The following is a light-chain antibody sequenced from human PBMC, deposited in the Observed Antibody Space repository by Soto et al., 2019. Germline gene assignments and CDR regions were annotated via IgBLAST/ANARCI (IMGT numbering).Light chain of an antibody. J-gene: IGLJ1*01. Sequence: QSVLTQPPSVSAAPGQTVTISCSGSSSNIGNKDVSWYQQLPGTAPKLLIYENNKRPSGIPDRFSGSKSGTSGTLGITGLQTGDEADYYCGTWDSGLSAHVFGTGTKVTVL. CDR2: ENN. CDR3: GTWDSGLSAHV. CDR1: SSNIGNKD. V-gene: IGLV1-51*02.